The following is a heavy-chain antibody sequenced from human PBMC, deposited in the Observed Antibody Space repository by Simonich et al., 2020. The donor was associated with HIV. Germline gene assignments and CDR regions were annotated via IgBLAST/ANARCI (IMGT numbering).Heavy chain of an antibody. CDR1: GGSFSGYY. CDR3: ARGYYYDSSGYYKPAEYFQH. D-gene: IGHD3-22*01. J-gene: IGHJ1*01. CDR2: INHSGST. Sequence: QVQLQQWGAGLLKPSETLSLTCAVYGGSFSGYYWSWIRQPPGKGLEWIGEINHSGSTNYNPSLKSRVTISVDTSKNQFSLKLSSVTAADTAVYYCARGYYYDSSGYYKPAEYFQHWGQGTLVTVSS. V-gene: IGHV4-34*01.